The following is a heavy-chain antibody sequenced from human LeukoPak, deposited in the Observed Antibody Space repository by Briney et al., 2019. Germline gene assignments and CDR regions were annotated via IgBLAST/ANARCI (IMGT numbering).Heavy chain of an antibody. D-gene: IGHD6-13*01. V-gene: IGHV1-18*01. Sequence: ASVKVSCKASGYTFTSYGITWVRQAPGQGLEWMGWFSVHNGNTHYAQKLQGRVTMTTDTSTSTAYMELRSLRSDDTAVYFCARDGAEQQEDAFDIWGQGTMVTVSS. CDR1: GYTFTSYG. CDR3: ARDGAEQQEDAFDI. J-gene: IGHJ3*02. CDR2: FSVHNGNT.